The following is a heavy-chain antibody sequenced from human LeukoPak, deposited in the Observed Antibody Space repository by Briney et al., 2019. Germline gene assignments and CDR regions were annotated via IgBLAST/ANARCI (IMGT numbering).Heavy chain of an antibody. D-gene: IGHD6-6*01. V-gene: IGHV1-69*13. CDR3: AREGAARRYFDY. CDR1: GGTFSSYA. CDR2: IIPIFGTA. Sequence: GASVKVSCKASGGTFSSYAISWVRQAPGQGLEWMGGIIPIFGTANYAQKFQGRVTITADESTSTAYMELSSLRSEDTAVYYCAREGAARRYFDYWGQGTLVTVSS. J-gene: IGHJ4*02.